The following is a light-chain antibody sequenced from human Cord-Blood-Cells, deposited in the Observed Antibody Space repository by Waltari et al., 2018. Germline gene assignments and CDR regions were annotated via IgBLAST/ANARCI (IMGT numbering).Light chain of an antibody. J-gene: IGLJ1*01. CDR3: SSYTSSSTLV. Sequence: QSALTQPASVSGSPGQSITISCTGTSSDVGGYHYVSWYQQHPGKAPKLMIYDVSNRPSGVSNRSSGSKSGNTASLTISGLQAEDEADYYCSSYTSSSTLVFGTGTKVTVL. CDR2: DVS. CDR1: SSDVGGYHY. V-gene: IGLV2-14*03.